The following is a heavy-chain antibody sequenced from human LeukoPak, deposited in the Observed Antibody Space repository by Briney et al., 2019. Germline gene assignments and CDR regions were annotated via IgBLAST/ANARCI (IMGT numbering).Heavy chain of an antibody. Sequence: GSSVKVSCKASGYTFTSYDINWVRQATGQGLEWMGWMNPNSGNTGYAQKFQGRVTMTRNTSISTAYMELSSLRSEDTAVYYCARAFCGGDCYPPRDAFDIWGQGTMVTVSS. CDR3: ARAFCGGDCYPPRDAFDI. V-gene: IGHV1-8*01. CDR2: MNPNSGNT. J-gene: IGHJ3*02. CDR1: GYTFTSYD. D-gene: IGHD2-21*01.